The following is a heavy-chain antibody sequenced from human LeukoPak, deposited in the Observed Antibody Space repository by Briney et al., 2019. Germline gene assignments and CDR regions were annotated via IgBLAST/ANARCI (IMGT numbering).Heavy chain of an antibody. D-gene: IGHD6-13*01. CDR2: IKSKTDGGAT. Sequence: KPGGSLRLSCAASGFTFSNAWMSWVRQSPGKGLEWVGRIKSKTDGGATDYGAPVKGRFTISRDDSKNTLYLQMNSLKTEDTAMYYCTKVGVRDSSSWLDPWGQGTLVTVSS. CDR1: GFTFSNAW. V-gene: IGHV3-15*01. CDR3: TKVGVRDSSSWLDP. J-gene: IGHJ5*02.